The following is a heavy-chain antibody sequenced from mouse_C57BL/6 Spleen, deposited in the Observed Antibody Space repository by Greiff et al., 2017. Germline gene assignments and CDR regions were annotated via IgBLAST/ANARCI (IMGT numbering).Heavy chain of an antibody. V-gene: IGHV7-3*01. Sequence: EVKLMESGGGLVQPGGSLSLSCAASGFTFTDYYMSWVRQPPGKALEWLGFIRNKANGYTTEYSASVKGRFTISRDTSQSILYLQMNALRAEDSATYYCARIGGGAFDYWGQGTTLTVSS. CDR1: GFTFTDYY. D-gene: IGHD2-14*01. J-gene: IGHJ2*01. CDR2: IRNKANGYTT. CDR3: ARIGGGAFDY.